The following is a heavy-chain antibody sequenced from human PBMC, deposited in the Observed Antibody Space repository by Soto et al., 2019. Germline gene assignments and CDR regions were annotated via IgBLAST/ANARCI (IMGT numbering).Heavy chain of an antibody. J-gene: IGHJ5*02. Sequence: PGGSLRLSCAASGFTFSSYEMNWVRQAPRKGLEWVSSISSSGSTIYYADSVKGRFSISRDNAKNSLYLQMNSLRAEDTAVYYCARSWGVYCSSTSCYSPWFDPWGQGTLVTVSS. CDR2: ISSSGSTI. CDR3: ARSWGVYCSSTSCYSPWFDP. CDR1: GFTFSSYE. D-gene: IGHD2-2*02. V-gene: IGHV3-48*03.